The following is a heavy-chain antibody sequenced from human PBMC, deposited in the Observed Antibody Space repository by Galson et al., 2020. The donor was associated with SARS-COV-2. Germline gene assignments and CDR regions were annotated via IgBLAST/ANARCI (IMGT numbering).Heavy chain of an antibody. CDR2: INSEGNST. D-gene: IGHD4-4*01. Sequence: ALHGESLKISCVASEFNFSSYWMHWVRQAPGKGLVWVSRINSEGNSTNHADSVKGRFTVSRDNAKNTLYLQMNSLRVEDTAVYYCARHSSLDIWGQGTMVTVSS. CDR1: EFNFSSYW. V-gene: IGHV3-74*01. J-gene: IGHJ3*02. CDR3: ARHSSLDI.